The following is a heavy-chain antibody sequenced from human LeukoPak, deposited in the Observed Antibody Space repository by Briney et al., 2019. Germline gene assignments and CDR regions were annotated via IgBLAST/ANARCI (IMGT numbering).Heavy chain of an antibody. CDR3: ARVEYSSGWYLGLDP. J-gene: IGHJ5*02. Sequence: ASVKVSCKASGYTFTSYGISWVRQAPGQGLEWMGWISAYNGNTNYAQKPQGRVTMTTDTSTSTAYMELRSLRSEDTAVYYCARVEYSSGWYLGLDPWGQGTLVTVSS. CDR1: GYTFTSYG. D-gene: IGHD6-19*01. V-gene: IGHV1-18*01. CDR2: ISAYNGNT.